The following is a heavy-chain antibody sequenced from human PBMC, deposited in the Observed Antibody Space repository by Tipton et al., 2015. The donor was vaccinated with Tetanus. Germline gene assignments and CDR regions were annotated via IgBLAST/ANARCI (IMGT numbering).Heavy chain of an antibody. Sequence: SLRLSCAASGFTFDDYAMHWVRQGPGKGLEWVSGISWNGDTIGYADSVKGRFTISRDNAKNSIYLQMNSLRAEDTSLYYCAKDRGHSGCYSYFDYWGQGTLVTVFS. CDR1: GFTFDDYA. V-gene: IGHV3-9*01. D-gene: IGHD1-26*01. CDR2: ISWNGDTI. J-gene: IGHJ4*02. CDR3: AKDRGHSGCYSYFDY.